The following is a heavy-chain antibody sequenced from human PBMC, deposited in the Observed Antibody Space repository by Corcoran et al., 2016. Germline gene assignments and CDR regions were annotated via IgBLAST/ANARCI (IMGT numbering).Heavy chain of an antibody. CDR2: IAHDGSDK. Sequence: QVQLVESGGGVVQPGRSQRLSCAASGFTFSSYGMHWVRQAPGKGLEWVAYIAHDGSDKYYADSMKGRFTISRDNSKNTLYVQMNSLRVEDTAVYYCARDLIAVRPGWFDPWGQGTLVTVSS. J-gene: IGHJ5*02. D-gene: IGHD6-6*01. CDR3: ARDLIAVRPGWFDP. CDR1: GFTFSSYG. V-gene: IGHV3-30*03.